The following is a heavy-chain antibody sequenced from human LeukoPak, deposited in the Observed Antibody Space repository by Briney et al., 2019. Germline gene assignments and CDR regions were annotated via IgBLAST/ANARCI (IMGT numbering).Heavy chain of an antibody. CDR2: IYYSGST. V-gene: IGHV4-59*01. CDR1: GGSISSYY. D-gene: IGHD3-10*01. CDR3: ARVPAMVRGVIIGGYYFDY. Sequence: PSETLSLTCTVSGGSISSYYWTWLRQPPGKGLEWIGYIYYSGSTNYNPSLKSRVTISVDTSKNQFSLKLSSVTAADTAVYYCARVPAMVRGVIIGGYYFDYWGQGTLVTVSS. J-gene: IGHJ4*02.